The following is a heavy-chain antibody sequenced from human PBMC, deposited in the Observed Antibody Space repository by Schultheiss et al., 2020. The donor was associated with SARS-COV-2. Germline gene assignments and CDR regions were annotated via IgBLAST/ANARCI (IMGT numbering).Heavy chain of an antibody. CDR3: SRFGGLDYYYYYGMDV. CDR2: ISGSGGST. CDR1: GFTFSSYW. D-gene: IGHD3-10*01. J-gene: IGHJ6*02. V-gene: IGHV3-23*01. Sequence: GGSLRLSCAASGFTFSSYWMHWVRQAPGKGLVWVSAISGSGGSTYYADSVKGRFTISRDDSKNTAYLLMNSLKSEDTAVYYCSRFGGLDYYYYYGMDVWGQGTTVTVSS.